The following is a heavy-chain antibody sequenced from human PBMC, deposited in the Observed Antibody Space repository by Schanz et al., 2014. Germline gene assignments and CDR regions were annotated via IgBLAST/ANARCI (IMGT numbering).Heavy chain of an antibody. V-gene: IGHV4-31*03. CDR1: GGSIRSGTYY. CDR3: VRGLRPFAEWSAY. CDR2: ISYSGVT. Sequence: QLQESGSGLVKPSQTLSLTCTVSGGSIRSGTYYWSWIRQHPGKGLEWIGYISYSGVTYYNPSLKSRVTISMHTSKNQFSLKLSSVTAADTAVYYCVRGLRPFAEWSAYWGQGTLVTVSS. D-gene: IGHD3-3*01. J-gene: IGHJ4*02.